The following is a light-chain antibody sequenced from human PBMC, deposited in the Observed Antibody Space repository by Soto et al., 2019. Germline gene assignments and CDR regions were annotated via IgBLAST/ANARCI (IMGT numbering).Light chain of an antibody. CDR1: QNINSW. CDR3: QQYNSYWT. V-gene: IGKV1-5*03. J-gene: IGKJ1*01. CDR2: EAS. Sequence: DIHMTQSPSTLSASVGDRVTITCRASQNINSWLAWYQQKPGKAPKLLIYEASSLEKGVPARFSGSGSGTEFTLTISSLQPDDFATYYCQQYNSYWTFGQGTKVDI.